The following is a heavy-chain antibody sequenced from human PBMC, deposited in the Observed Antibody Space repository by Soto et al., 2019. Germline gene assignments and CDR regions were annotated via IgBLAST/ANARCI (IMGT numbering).Heavy chain of an antibody. Sequence: VQLVQSGAEVKKPGSSVKVSCKASGGTFSSYAISWVRQAPGQGLEWVANIKQDGSERYYVDSVKGRFTISRDNAKNSLYLQMNTLRAEDTAVYYCAREGQLAYWGQGTLVTVSS. J-gene: IGHJ4*02. CDR3: AREGQLAY. CDR1: GGTFSSYA. CDR2: IKQDGSER. V-gene: IGHV3-7*05. D-gene: IGHD6-6*01.